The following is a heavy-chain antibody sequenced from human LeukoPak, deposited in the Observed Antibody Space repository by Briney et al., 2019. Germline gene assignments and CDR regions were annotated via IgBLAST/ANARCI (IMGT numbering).Heavy chain of an antibody. Sequence: GGSLRLSCAASGFTFSYYWMTWVRQAPGKGLEWEANINQDGSEKYYVDSMKGRFTISRDNAKNSLFLQLNSLRADDTAVYFCARDNMRDGGIAAAGTDYWGQGTLVTVSS. CDR1: GFTFSYYW. CDR2: INQDGSEK. J-gene: IGHJ4*02. CDR3: ARDNMRDGGIAAAGTDY. D-gene: IGHD6-13*01. V-gene: IGHV3-7*01.